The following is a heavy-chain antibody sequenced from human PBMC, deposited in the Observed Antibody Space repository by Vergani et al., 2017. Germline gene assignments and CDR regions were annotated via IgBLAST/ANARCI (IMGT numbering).Heavy chain of an antibody. V-gene: IGHV3-66*02. CDR3: AKANPRNSGYDYLYDYHAMYV. CDR2: IYSGDET. D-gene: IGHD5-12*01. Sequence: ELQLVESGGGLVQPGGSLRLSCAASGSTVSGNYMTWVRQAPGKGLEWVSHIYSGDETYYADSVKGRVTISRDTSKNTLHLQINNLRVEDTAVYYCAKANPRNSGYDYLYDYHAMYVWGQGTTVTVSS. CDR1: GSTVSGNY. J-gene: IGHJ6*02.